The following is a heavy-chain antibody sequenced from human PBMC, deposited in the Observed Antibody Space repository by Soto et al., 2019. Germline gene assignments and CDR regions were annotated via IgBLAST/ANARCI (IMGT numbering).Heavy chain of an antibody. D-gene: IGHD3-3*01. Sequence: SDTLSLTCSCSVCSIIRYYWSLILQVPVSGLEWIGNIFSSGTTNYNPYLKSRVTISVDTSKNQVSLKLNAVTAADTAVYYCEREYYDFWSDTWSYYGMAVWGKGNTVNVSS. V-gene: IGHV4-59*01. J-gene: IGHJ6*04. CDR2: IFSSGTT. CDR3: EREYYDFWSDTWSYYGMAV. CDR1: VCSIIRYY.